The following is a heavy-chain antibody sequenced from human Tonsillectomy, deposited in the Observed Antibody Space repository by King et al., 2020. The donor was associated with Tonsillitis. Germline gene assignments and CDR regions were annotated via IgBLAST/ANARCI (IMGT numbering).Heavy chain of an antibody. J-gene: IGHJ4*02. Sequence: QLVQSGAEVKKTGSSVKVSCQASGGTFSSHAISGVRQSPGQGVAWMGRIISSVGGGNYAQKFQGRVTITADKSTSTAYMELSSLRSEDTAVYYCASGRSSSGWYLDYWGQGTLVTASS. CDR3: ASGRSSSGWYLDY. D-gene: IGHD6-19*01. V-gene: IGHV1-69*09. CDR2: IISSVGGG. CDR1: GGTFSSHA.